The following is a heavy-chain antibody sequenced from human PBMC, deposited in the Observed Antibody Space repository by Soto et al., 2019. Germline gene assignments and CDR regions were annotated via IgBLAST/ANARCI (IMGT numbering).Heavy chain of an antibody. CDR1: GYRFTSYW. D-gene: IGHD3-9*01. Sequence: PGESLKISCKGSGYRFTSYWIAWVRQKPGKGLEWMGTIYAADSESKYSPSFQGQVSFSADKSNNTAHLHWSSLKASDTAAYFCARFVSYYDFLNGYHDYLDDWGQGTPVTVSS. J-gene: IGHJ4*02. V-gene: IGHV5-51*01. CDR3: ARFVSYYDFLNGYHDYLDD. CDR2: IYAADSES.